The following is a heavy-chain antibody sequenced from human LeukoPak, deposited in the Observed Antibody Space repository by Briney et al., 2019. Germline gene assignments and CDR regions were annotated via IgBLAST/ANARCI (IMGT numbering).Heavy chain of an antibody. CDR2: ISPSGDIK. Sequence: PGGSLRLSCVASGFTFSRHGMNWVRQAPGKGLEWVSGISPSGDIKYYVDSVKGRFTISRDSSKNTLFLQMNRLRPEDAAVYYCAKAPVTTCRGAYCYPFDYWGQGTLVTVSS. CDR1: GFTFSRHG. CDR3: AKAPVTTCRGAYCYPFDY. D-gene: IGHD2-21*01. J-gene: IGHJ4*02. V-gene: IGHV3-23*01.